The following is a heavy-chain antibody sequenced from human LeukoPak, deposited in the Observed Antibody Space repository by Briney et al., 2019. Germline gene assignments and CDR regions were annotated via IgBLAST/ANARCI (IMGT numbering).Heavy chain of an antibody. CDR3: AKDGVTTPYYFDY. CDR1: GFTFSSYA. J-gene: IGHJ4*02. V-gene: IGHV3-23*01. D-gene: IGHD4-17*01. CDR2: IIDSGDSS. Sequence: PGGSLRLSCAASGFTFSSYAMSWVRQAPGKGLDWVSSIIDSGDSSAYADSVKGRFIISRDNSNNMLYLQMNSLRAEDTAVYYCAKDGVTTPYYFDYWGQGTLVTASS.